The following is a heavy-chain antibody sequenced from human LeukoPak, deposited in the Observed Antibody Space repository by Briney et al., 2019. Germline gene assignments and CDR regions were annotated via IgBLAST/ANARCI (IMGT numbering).Heavy chain of an antibody. Sequence: QPGGSLRLSCAASGFTFSGYAMHWVRQAPGKGLEWVAVISYDGSNKYYADSVKGRFTISRDNSKNTLYLQMNSLRAEDTAVYYCARAVSVSRGYTDPLYWGQGTLVTVSS. J-gene: IGHJ4*02. D-gene: IGHD6-19*01. CDR2: ISYDGSNK. CDR3: ARAVSVSRGYTDPLY. CDR1: GFTFSGYA. V-gene: IGHV3-30-3*01.